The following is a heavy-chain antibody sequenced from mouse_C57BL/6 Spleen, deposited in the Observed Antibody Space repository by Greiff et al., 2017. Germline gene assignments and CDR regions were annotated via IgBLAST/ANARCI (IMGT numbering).Heavy chain of an antibody. J-gene: IGHJ1*03. CDR1: GYTFTSYW. V-gene: IGHV1-55*01. CDR3: ARSTYWYFDV. Sequence: QVQLQQPGAELVKPGASVKMSCKASGYTFTSYWITWVKQRPGQGLEWIGDIYPGSGSTNYNEKFKSKATLTVDTSSSTAYMQLRSLTSEDSAVYYCARSTYWYFDVWGTGTTVTVSS. CDR2: IYPGSGST.